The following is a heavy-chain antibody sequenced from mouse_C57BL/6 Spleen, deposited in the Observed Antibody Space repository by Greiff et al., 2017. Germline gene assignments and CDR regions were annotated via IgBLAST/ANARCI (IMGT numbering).Heavy chain of an antibody. J-gene: IGHJ4*01. Sequence: VKLQESGAELVRPGASVTLSCKASGYTFTDYEMHWVKQTPVHGLEWIGALDPETGGTTYNQKFKGKAILTADKYSSTAYMELRSLTSEDSAVYYCTSGEWALYAMDYWGQGTSVTVSS. D-gene: IGHD1-3*01. CDR2: LDPETGGT. CDR3: TSGEWALYAMDY. V-gene: IGHV1-15*01. CDR1: GYTFTDYE.